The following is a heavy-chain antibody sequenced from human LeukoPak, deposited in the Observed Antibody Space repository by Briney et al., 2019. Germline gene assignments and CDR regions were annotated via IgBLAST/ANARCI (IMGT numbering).Heavy chain of an antibody. V-gene: IGHV1-69*04. D-gene: IGHD2-2*01. CDR3: ARELSVVVPAAHFDY. J-gene: IGHJ4*02. CDR1: GYTFTSYY. CDR2: IIPILGIA. Sequence: ASVKVSCKASGYTFTSYYMHWVRQAPGQGLEWMGRIIPILGIANYAQKFQGRVTITADKSTSTAYMELSSLRSEDTAVYYCARELSVVVPAAHFDYWGQGTLVTVSS.